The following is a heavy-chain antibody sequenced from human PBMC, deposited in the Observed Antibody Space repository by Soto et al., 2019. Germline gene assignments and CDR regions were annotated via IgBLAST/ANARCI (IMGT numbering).Heavy chain of an antibody. CDR3: AKGGPDGFCSGGRCYFDC. J-gene: IGHJ4*02. V-gene: IGHV3-9*01. CDR2: ISWNSNII. D-gene: IGHD2-15*01. CDR1: GFTFDDYA. Sequence: EVQLVESGGGLLQPGRSLRLSCAASGFTFDDYAMHWVRRGPGKGLEWVSSISWNSNIIGYADSVKGRFTSSRDNAKNSLYLQMNSLRPEDTALYYCAKGGPDGFCSGGRCYFDCWGQGTLVTVSS.